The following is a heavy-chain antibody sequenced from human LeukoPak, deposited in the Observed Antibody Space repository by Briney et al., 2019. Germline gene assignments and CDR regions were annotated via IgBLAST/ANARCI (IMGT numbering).Heavy chain of an antibody. J-gene: IGHJ4*02. CDR1: GGTFSSYA. CDR2: IIPIFGTA. D-gene: IGHD6-13*01. CDR3: ASAARSSSWYKDY. V-gene: IGHV1-69*05. Sequence: ASVKVSCKASGGTFSSYAISWVRQAPGQGLEWMGRIIPIFGTANYAQKFQGRVTITTDESTSTAYMELSSLRSEDTAVYYCASAARSSSWYKDYWGPGTLVTVSS.